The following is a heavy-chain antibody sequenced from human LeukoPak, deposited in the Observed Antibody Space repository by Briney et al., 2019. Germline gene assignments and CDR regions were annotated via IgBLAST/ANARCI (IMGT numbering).Heavy chain of an antibody. CDR1: GGSISSSSYY. CDR2: IYYSGST. V-gene: IGHV4-39*01. CDR3: ARPSNELSSGPLYYFDY. J-gene: IGHJ4*02. Sequence: SETLSLTCTVSGGSISSSSYYWGWIRQPPGKGLEWIGSIYYSGSTYYNPSLKSRVTISVDTSKNQFSLKLSSVTAADTAVYYCARPSNELSSGPLYYFDYWGQGTLVTVSS. D-gene: IGHD6-19*01.